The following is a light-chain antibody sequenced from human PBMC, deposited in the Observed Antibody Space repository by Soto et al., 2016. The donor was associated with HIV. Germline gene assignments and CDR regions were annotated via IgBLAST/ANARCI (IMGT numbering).Light chain of an antibody. CDR2: KDN. V-gene: IGLV3-25*03. CDR1: ALPKQY. J-gene: IGLJ2*01. Sequence: SYELTQPPSVSVSPGQTARITCSGDALPKQYAYWYQQKPGQAPMVVIYKDNERRSGIPERFSGSSSGTTVTLIISGVQAEDEADYYCQSADSSGTYVIFGGGTKVTVL. CDR3: QSADSSGTYVI.